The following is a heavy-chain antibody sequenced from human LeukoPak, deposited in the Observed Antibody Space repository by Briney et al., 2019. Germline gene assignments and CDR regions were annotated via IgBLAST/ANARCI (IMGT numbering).Heavy chain of an antibody. D-gene: IGHD6-19*01. Sequence: GGSLRLSCAASGFTFSNYWMHWVRQTPGKGLVWVSRINNDGSTTSYADSVKGRFTISRDNAKNSLYLQMNSLRAEDTAVYYCARDSTLMDSSGWYWFDPWGQGTLVTVSS. V-gene: IGHV3-74*01. CDR3: ARDSTLMDSSGWYWFDP. J-gene: IGHJ5*02. CDR1: GFTFSNYW. CDR2: INNDGSTT.